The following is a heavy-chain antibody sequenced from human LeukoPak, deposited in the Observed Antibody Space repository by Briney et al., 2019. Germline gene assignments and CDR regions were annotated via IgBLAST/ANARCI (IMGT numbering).Heavy chain of an antibody. CDR1: GFTVSSNY. V-gene: IGHV3-23*01. CDR2: ISGSGGTT. J-gene: IGHJ4*02. CDR3: ARVPIVGATSWRQPLDY. D-gene: IGHD1-26*01. Sequence: PGGSLRLSCAASGFTVSSNYMSWVRQAPGKGLEWVSAISGSGGTTYYADSVKGRFTISRDNSKNTLYLQMNSLRAEDTAVYYCARVPIVGATSWRQPLDYWGQGTLVTVSS.